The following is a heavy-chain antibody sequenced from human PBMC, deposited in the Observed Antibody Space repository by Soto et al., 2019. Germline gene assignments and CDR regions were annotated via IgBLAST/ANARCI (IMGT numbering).Heavy chain of an antibody. Sequence: GGSLRLSCAVSGFTFSNAWMSWVRQAPGKGLEWVGRIKSKTDGGTTDYAAPVKGRFTISRDDSKNTLYLQMNSLKTEDTAVYYCTTARGTVVTDDAFDIWGQGTMVTVSS. CDR1: GFTFSNAW. V-gene: IGHV3-15*01. D-gene: IGHD2-15*01. CDR3: TTARGTVVTDDAFDI. CDR2: IKSKTDGGTT. J-gene: IGHJ3*02.